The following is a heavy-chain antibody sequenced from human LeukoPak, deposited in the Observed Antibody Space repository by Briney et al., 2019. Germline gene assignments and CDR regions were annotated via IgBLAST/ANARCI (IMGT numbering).Heavy chain of an antibody. CDR1: GGSISSSGYY. CDR3: ARGPYYFDS. V-gene: IGHV4-39*07. Sequence: SSETLSLTCTVSGGSISSSGYYWGWIRQPPGKGLEWIGSIYYSGGNYYNSSLNSRVTISVDTSKNQFSLRLSSVTAADTAVYYCARGPYYFDSWGPGTLVTVSS. J-gene: IGHJ4*02. CDR2: IYYSGGN.